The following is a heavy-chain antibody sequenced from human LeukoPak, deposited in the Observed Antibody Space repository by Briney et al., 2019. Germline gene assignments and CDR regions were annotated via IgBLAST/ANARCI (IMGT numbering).Heavy chain of an antibody. CDR1: GSTFSNYW. Sequence: GGSLRLSCVASGSTFSNYWMSGVGQARGKGVEGVADINADGSKENYVHTVKGGFTFSRDNSTNSLSLQMNSLRAEDTALYYCATEPGIGYAFDFWVRGPMVTVSS. CDR2: INADGSKE. CDR3: ATEPGIGYAFDF. D-gene: IGHD1-1*01. J-gene: IGHJ3*01. V-gene: IGHV3-7*01.